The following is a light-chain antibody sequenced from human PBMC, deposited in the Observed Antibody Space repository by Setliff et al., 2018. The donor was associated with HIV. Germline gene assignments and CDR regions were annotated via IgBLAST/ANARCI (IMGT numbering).Light chain of an antibody. Sequence: QSVLTQPASVSGSPGQSIAISCTGASSDIGTYNYVSWYQQHPGKAPKLIIYDVVNRPSGVSDRFSGSKSGSTASLTISGLQAEDEADYYCCSYAGSDTFVVFGTGTKVTVL. CDR3: CSYAGSDTFVV. V-gene: IGLV2-23*02. J-gene: IGLJ1*01. CDR2: DVV. CDR1: SSDIGTYNY.